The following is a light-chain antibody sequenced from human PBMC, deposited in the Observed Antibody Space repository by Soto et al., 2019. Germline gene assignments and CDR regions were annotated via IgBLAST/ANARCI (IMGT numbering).Light chain of an antibody. CDR2: DVS. Sequence: QSALTQPRSVSGSPGQSVTISCTGTSSVVGGYNYVSWYQQHPGKAPKLMIYDVSERPSGVPDRFSGSKSGNTASLTISGLQAEDEADYYCCSYAGSYTFVFAPGTKLTVL. CDR3: CSYAGSYTFV. CDR1: SSVVGGYNY. V-gene: IGLV2-11*01. J-gene: IGLJ1*01.